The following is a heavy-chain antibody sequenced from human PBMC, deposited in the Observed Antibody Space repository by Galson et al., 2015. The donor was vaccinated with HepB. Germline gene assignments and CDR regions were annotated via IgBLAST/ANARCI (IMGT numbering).Heavy chain of an antibody. CDR3: ASHPPGSGYDHYFDY. J-gene: IGHJ4*02. CDR2: ISAYNGNT. CDR1: GYTFTSYG. Sequence: SVKVSCKASGYTFTSYGISWVRQAPGQGLEWMGWISAYNGNTNYAQKLQGRVTMTTDTSTSTAYMELRSLRSDDTAVYYCASHPPGSGYDHYFDYWGQGTLVTVSS. D-gene: IGHD5-12*01. V-gene: IGHV1-18*01.